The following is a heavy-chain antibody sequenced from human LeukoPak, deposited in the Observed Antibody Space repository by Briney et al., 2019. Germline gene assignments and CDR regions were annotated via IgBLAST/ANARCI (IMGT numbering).Heavy chain of an antibody. D-gene: IGHD2-8*01. V-gene: IGHV4-59*08. CDR2: IFYSGST. CDR3: AKWASDNRAFDL. Sequence: SETLSLTCTVSGGSITSHYWSWIRQPPGRGLEWIGFIFYSGSTNYNPSLKSRVTISVDTSKNQFSLRLSSVTAADTAVYFCAKWASDNRAFDLWGQGTLVTVSS. CDR1: GGSITSHY. J-gene: IGHJ4*02.